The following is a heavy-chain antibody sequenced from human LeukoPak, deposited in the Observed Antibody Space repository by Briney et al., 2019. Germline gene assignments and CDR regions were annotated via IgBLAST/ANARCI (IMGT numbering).Heavy chain of an antibody. J-gene: IGHJ3*02. V-gene: IGHV4-38-2*01. CDR1: GYSISSGYY. CDR3: ARHEDYDDAFDI. D-gene: IGHD4-17*01. CDR2: IYHSGST. Sequence: SETLSLTCAVSGYSISSGYYWGWIRQPPGKGLEWIGSIYHSGSTYYNPSLKSRVTTSVDTSKNQFSLKLSSVTAADTAVYYCARHEDYDDAFDIWGQGTMVTVSS.